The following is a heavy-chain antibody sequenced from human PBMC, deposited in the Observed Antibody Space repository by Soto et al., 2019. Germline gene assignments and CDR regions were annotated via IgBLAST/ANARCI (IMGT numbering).Heavy chain of an antibody. V-gene: IGHV3-48*03. J-gene: IGHJ4*02. CDR3: ARGNSPVNVY. D-gene: IGHD3-16*02. CDR1: GFTFSSFE. CDR2: ISTTGTTI. Sequence: EVQLVESGGTLVQPGGSLRLSCAASGFTFSSFEMNWVRQAPGKGLEWISYISTTGTTIYYADSVKGRFTISRDNAQKSLYLQMKGLRAEDTGVYYCARGNSPVNVYWGQGTLVTVSS.